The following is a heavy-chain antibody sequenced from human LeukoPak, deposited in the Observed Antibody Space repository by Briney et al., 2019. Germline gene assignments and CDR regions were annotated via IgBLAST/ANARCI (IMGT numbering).Heavy chain of an antibody. CDR3: ARDGGYSYGYFDY. D-gene: IGHD5-18*01. J-gene: IGHJ4*02. CDR1: GGSISSGGYS. CDR2: TYYSGST. Sequence: PSETLSLTCAVSGGSISSGGYSWSWIRQPPGKGLEWIGYTYYSGSTYYNPSLKSRVTISVDTSKNQFSLKLSSVTAADTAVYYCARDGGYSYGYFDYWGQGTLVTVSS. V-gene: IGHV4-30-4*07.